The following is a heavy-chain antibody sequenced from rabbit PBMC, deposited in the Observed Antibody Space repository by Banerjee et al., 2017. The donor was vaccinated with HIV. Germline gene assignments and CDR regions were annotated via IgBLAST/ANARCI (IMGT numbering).Heavy chain of an antibody. CDR3: ARNYVNTFDP. V-gene: IGHV1S45*01. D-gene: IGHD1-1*01. CDR1: GFDFSSYG. CDR2: IDTSDGDT. Sequence: QEQLVESGGGLVQPGGSLKLSCKASGFDFSSYGVSWVRQAPGKGLEWIACIDTSDGDTDYANWPKGRFTISKASSTTVTLQMTSLTVADTATYFCARNYVNTFDPWGPGTLVTVS. J-gene: IGHJ2*01.